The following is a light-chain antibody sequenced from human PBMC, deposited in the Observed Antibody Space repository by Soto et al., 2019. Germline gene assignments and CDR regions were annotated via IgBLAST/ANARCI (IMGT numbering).Light chain of an antibody. Sequence: QSVLTQPPSASGTPGQTVTISCSGSSSNIETNTVTWYQQLPGTAPKLLIYRNNQWPSGVPDRFSGSKSGTSASLAISGLQSEDEADYYCAAWDDSLNGVVFGGGTKLTVL. J-gene: IGLJ2*01. CDR3: AAWDDSLNGVV. CDR1: SSNIETNT. CDR2: RNN. V-gene: IGLV1-44*01.